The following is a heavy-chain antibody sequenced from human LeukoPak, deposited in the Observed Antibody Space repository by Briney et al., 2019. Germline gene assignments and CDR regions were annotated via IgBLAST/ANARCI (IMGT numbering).Heavy chain of an antibody. Sequence: ASVKVSCKASGYTFTGYYMHWVRQAPGQGLEWMGWISPNSGGTNYAQKFQGRVTMTRDTSISTAYMELSRLGSDDTAVYYCARIADDYGDYVYGYWGQGTLVTVSS. CDR1: GYTFTGYY. CDR2: ISPNSGGT. D-gene: IGHD4-17*01. J-gene: IGHJ4*02. V-gene: IGHV1-2*02. CDR3: ARIADDYGDYVYGY.